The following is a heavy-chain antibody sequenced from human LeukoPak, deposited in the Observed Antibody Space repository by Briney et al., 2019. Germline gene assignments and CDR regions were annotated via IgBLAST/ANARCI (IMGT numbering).Heavy chain of an antibody. V-gene: IGHV3-74*01. J-gene: IGHJ4*02. D-gene: IGHD3-16*01. CDR2: MNSDGSSR. CDR1: GFIFSNYW. CDR3: ARESTAVGDYYFDY. Sequence: GGSLRLSCAASGFIFSNYWMNWVRQAPGKGLMWVSRMNSDGSSRTYADSVKGRFTISRDNAKNTLYLQMNSLRAEELAVYYCARESTAVGDYYFDYWGQGILVAVSS.